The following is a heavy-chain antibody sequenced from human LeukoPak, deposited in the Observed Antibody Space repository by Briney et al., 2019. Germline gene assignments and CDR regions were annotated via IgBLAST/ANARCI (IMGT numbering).Heavy chain of an antibody. Sequence: GRSLRISCAASGFTFTNYALHCVRQAPGKGLDWVAVISYDGTNKYYADSVKGRFTTSRDNSKKTLSLQMCSLRAEDTALYYCARGFVLGAAKKYFDYWGQGALFTVSS. J-gene: IGHJ4*02. D-gene: IGHD2-21*02. V-gene: IGHV3-30-3*01. CDR3: ARGFVLGAAKKYFDY. CDR2: ISYDGTNK. CDR1: GFTFTNYA.